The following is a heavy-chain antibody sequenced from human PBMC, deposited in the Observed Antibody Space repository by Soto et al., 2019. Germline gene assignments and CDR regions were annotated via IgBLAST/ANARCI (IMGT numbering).Heavy chain of an antibody. Sequence: GGSLRLSCAASGFTFSSYAMSWVRQAPGKGLEWVSAISGSGGSTYYADSVKGRFTISRDNSKNTLYLQMNSLRAEDTAVYYCAKDGLGPYCGGDCHHYYFDYWGQGTLVTVSS. CDR3: AKDGLGPYCGGDCHHYYFDY. CDR1: GFTFSSYA. V-gene: IGHV3-23*01. J-gene: IGHJ4*02. CDR2: ISGSGGST. D-gene: IGHD2-21*02.